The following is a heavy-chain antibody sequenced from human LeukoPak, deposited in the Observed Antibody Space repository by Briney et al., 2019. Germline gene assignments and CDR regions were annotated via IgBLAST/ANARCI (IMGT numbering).Heavy chain of an antibody. V-gene: IGHV1-8*01. Sequence: ASVKVSCKASGYTFTSYDINWARQATGQGLEWMGWMNPNSGNTGYAQKFQGRVTMTRNTSISTAYMELGSLRSEDTAVYYCARVPRRGERFDPWGQGTLVTVSS. J-gene: IGHJ5*02. CDR1: GYTFTSYD. CDR3: ARVPRRGERFDP. CDR2: MNPNSGNT. D-gene: IGHD3-10*01.